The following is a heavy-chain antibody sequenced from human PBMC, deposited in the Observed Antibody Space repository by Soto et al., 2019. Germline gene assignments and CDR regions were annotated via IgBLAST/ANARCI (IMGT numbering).Heavy chain of an antibody. CDR2: VYHTGST. CDR3: ARGGRGSGLYFLYYFDV. Sequence: SSETLSLTCSVSAGSLSNYYWTWTRQSPGKGLEWIGEVYHTGSTKYNPSLKSRVAISVDMSKNQFSLTLSSVTPADTAVYYCARGGRGSGLYFLYYFDVWGQGTLVTVSS. V-gene: IGHV4-59*01. CDR1: AGSLSNYY. J-gene: IGHJ4*02. D-gene: IGHD6-19*01.